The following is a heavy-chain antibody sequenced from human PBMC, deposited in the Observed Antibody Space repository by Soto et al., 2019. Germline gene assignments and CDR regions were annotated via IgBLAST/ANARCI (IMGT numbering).Heavy chain of an antibody. D-gene: IGHD6-13*01. CDR1: GFIFNNFG. Sequence: GGSLRLSCAASGFIFNNFGIHWVRQAPGKGLEWVAVIWYDGSKKYYADSVKGRFTISRDSSKNTADLEMNSLRVEDTAVYHCASAGQQLVWYFDYWGHGTLVTVSS. V-gene: IGHV3-33*01. J-gene: IGHJ4*01. CDR2: IWYDGSKK. CDR3: ASAGQQLVWYFDY.